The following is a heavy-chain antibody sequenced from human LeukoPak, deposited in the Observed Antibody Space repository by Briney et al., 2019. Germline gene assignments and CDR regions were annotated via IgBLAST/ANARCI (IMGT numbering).Heavy chain of an antibody. Sequence: GESLKISCKGSGYSFTGYWIGWVRQMPGKGLEWMGIIYPGDSDTRYSPSFQGQVTISADKSISTAYLQWSSLKASDTAMYYCARTSAAAGTSGWFDPWGQGTLVTVSS. CDR3: ARTSAAAGTSGWFDP. CDR2: IYPGDSDT. V-gene: IGHV5-51*01. CDR1: GYSFTGYW. J-gene: IGHJ5*02. D-gene: IGHD6-13*01.